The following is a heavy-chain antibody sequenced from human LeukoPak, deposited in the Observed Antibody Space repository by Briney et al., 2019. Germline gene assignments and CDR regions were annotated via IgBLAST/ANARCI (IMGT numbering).Heavy chain of an antibody. CDR2: ISGSGDNT. Sequence: GGSLRLSCAASGFTFSSYAMSWVRQAPGKGLEWVSGISGSGDNTYYADSVKGRFTISRDNSKNTLYVHVNSLGTEDTAAYYCAKGGAAYSYDYWGQGTLVIVSS. J-gene: IGHJ4*02. CDR3: AKGGAAYSYDY. V-gene: IGHV3-23*01. D-gene: IGHD2-21*01. CDR1: GFTFSSYA.